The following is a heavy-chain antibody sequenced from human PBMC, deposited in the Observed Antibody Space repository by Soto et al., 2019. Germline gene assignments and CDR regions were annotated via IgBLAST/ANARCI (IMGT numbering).Heavy chain of an antibody. V-gene: IGHV3-23*01. D-gene: IGHD6-13*01. J-gene: IGHJ4*02. CDR3: AKDVHYNSRRDYFDY. CDR1: GFTFNSSA. Sequence: EVQLLESGGGLVQPGGSLRLSCAASGFTFNSSAMSWVRQAPGKGLEWVSAISGTGGSTYYADSVKGRFTISRDNSKNTLFLQMTSLRAGDTAVYSCAKDVHYNSRRDYFDYWGQGTLVTVSS. CDR2: ISGTGGST.